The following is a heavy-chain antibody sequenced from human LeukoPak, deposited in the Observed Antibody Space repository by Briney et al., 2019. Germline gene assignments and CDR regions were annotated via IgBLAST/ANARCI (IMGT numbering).Heavy chain of an antibody. V-gene: IGHV5-10-1*01. J-gene: IGHJ4*02. D-gene: IGHD2-2*01. CDR3: ARHYQPADMSDN. CDR2: IDPSDSYI. CDR1: GYMFTSHW. Sequence: GESLKISCKGSGYMFTSHWITWVRQMPGKGLEWVGRIDPSDSYINYSPSFQGHVTLSIDNSINTAYLQWSSLQASDTAIYFCARHYQPADMSDNWGQGTLVTVSS.